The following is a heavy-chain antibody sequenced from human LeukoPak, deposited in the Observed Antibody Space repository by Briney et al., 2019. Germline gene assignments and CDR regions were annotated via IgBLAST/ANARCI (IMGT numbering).Heavy chain of an antibody. CDR2: IKQDGSEN. D-gene: IGHD3-3*01. V-gene: IGHV3-7*02. CDR1: GXTFSTYW. J-gene: IGHJ6*02. Sequence: PGGSLRLSCAASGXTFSTYWMSWVRQAPGKGLEWVANIKQDGSENYYVDSVKGRFTISRDNAKKSLYLQMNSLRAEDTAVYYCARQNNLFWSGYYPHLYYYYGMDVWGQGTTVTVSS. CDR3: ARQNNLFWSGYYPHLYYYYGMDV.